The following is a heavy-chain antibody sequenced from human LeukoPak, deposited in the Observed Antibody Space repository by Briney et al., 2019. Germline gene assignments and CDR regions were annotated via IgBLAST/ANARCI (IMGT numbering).Heavy chain of an antibody. CDR1: GYTFTSYF. J-gene: IGHJ3*02. CDR3: ARVKSYYYDTSDKDAFDI. CDR2: INPRGGST. Sequence: ASVKVSCKASGYTFTSYFMHWVRQAPGQGLEWMGIINPRGGSTSYTQKFQGRVTLTRDTSTSTVYMELSSLRSEDTAVYYCARVKSYYYDTSDKDAFDIWGQGTMVTVSS. V-gene: IGHV1-46*01. D-gene: IGHD3-22*01.